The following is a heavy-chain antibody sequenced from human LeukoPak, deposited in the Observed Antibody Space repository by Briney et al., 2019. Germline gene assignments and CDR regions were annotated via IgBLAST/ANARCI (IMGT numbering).Heavy chain of an antibody. J-gene: IGHJ4*02. CDR1: GGSIRSSYYY. V-gene: IGHV4-39*01. D-gene: IGHD5-18*01. CDR3: ARTHYGYVVGYFDY. CDR2: IYDSGST. Sequence: RASETLSLTCTVSGGSIRSSYYYWGWIRQPPGKGLEWIGSIYDSGSTYYNPSLKSRVTISVDTSKNQFSLKLNSVTAADTAVYYCARTHYGYVVGYFDYWGQGTLVTVSS.